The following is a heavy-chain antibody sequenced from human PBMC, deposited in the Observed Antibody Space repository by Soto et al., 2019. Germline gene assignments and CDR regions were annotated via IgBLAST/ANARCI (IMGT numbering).Heavy chain of an antibody. CDR3: AKDLGSSGWYHYFDY. J-gene: IGHJ4*02. Sequence: GGSLRLSCAASGFTFSSYGMHWVRQAPGKGLEWVAVISYDGSNKYYADSVKGRFTISRDNSKNTPYLQMNSLRAEDTAVYYCAKDLGSSGWYHYFDYWGQGTLVTVSS. CDR2: ISYDGSNK. D-gene: IGHD6-19*01. V-gene: IGHV3-30*18. CDR1: GFTFSSYG.